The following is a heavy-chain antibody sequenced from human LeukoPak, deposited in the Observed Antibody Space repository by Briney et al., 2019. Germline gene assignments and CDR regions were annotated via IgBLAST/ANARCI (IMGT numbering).Heavy chain of an antibody. V-gene: IGHV3-23*01. CDR1: GLHFSGTA. CDR2: ISHDGRNP. J-gene: IGHJ5*02. CDR3: AKDGAQYSSGPECDP. Sequence: GGSLRLSCAASGLHFSGTAMSWVRQAPGKGLEWVSAISHDGRNPYYADSVKGRFTISRDNSKKTLSLEMSSLTAADTGVYYCAKDGAQYSSGPECDPRGQGALVTVSP. D-gene: IGHD6-19*01.